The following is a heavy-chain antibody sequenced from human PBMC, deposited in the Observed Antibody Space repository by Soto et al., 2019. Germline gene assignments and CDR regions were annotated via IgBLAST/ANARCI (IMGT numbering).Heavy chain of an antibody. CDR1: GYTFTSYG. CDR2: IRAYNGNT. Sequence: QVQLVQSGAEVKKPGASVKVSCKASGYTFTSYGISWVRQAPGQGLEWMGWIRAYNGNTNYAQKLQGRGTMTTDTSRGTAYMELRSLRSDDTAVYYCASQYSYGNDAFDIWGQGTMVTVSS. D-gene: IGHD5-18*01. V-gene: IGHV1-18*04. CDR3: ASQYSYGNDAFDI. J-gene: IGHJ3*02.